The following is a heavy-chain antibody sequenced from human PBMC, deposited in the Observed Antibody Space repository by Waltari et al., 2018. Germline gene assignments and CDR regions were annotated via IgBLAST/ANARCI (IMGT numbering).Heavy chain of an antibody. J-gene: IGHJ5*02. D-gene: IGHD3-10*01. V-gene: IGHV4-30-2*01. Sequence: QLQLQESGSGLVKPSQTLSLTCAFSGGSISSGGYSWSWIRQPPGKGLEWIGYIYHSGSTYYNPSLKSRVTISVDRSKNQFSLKLSSVTAAETAVYYCARDQKRFGESWFDPWGQGTLVTVSS. CDR1: GGSISSGGYS. CDR2: IYHSGST. CDR3: ARDQKRFGESWFDP.